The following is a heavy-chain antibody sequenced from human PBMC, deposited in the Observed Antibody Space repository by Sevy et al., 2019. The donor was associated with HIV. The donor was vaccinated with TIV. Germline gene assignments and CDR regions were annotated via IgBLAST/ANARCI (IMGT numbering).Heavy chain of an antibody. J-gene: IGHJ4*02. CDR1: SYSFSTYD. D-gene: IGHD1-20*01. Sequence: ASVKVSCKTSSYSFSTYDFIWVRQAPGQGLDWLGWISAENGHTLYAQRFQGRVTMTTDTSAREVYMELRNLRSDDTATYYCANKGIIAVSTLDYWGQGTLVTVSS. CDR3: ANKGIIAVSTLDY. V-gene: IGHV1-18*01. CDR2: ISAENGHT.